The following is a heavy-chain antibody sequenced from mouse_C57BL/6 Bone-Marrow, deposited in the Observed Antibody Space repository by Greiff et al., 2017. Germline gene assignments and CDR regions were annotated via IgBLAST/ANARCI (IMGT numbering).Heavy chain of an antibody. Sequence: DVMLVESGPGMVKPSQSLSLTCTVTGYSITSGYDWHWIRHFPGNKLEWMGYISYSGSTNYNPSLKSRISITHDTSKNHFFLKLNSVTTEDTATYYCARDGYYAMDYWGQGTSVTVSS. CDR2: ISYSGST. J-gene: IGHJ4*01. CDR1: GYSITSGYD. CDR3: ARDGYYAMDY. V-gene: IGHV3-1*01.